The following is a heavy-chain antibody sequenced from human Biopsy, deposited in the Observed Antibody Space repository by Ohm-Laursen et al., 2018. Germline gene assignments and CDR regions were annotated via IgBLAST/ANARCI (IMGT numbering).Heavy chain of an antibody. CDR2: ISETSSHI. CDR3: ARDSSRRAREDGMDV. D-gene: IGHD6-6*01. Sequence: SLRLSCAASGFSVSSYDMNWVRQAPGKGLEWISYISETSSHIYYADSVRGRFTVARDNAKNSLYLQLNSLRVEDTAVYYCARDSSRRAREDGMDVWGQGTTVTVSS. V-gene: IGHV3-21*01. J-gene: IGHJ6*02. CDR1: GFSVSSYD.